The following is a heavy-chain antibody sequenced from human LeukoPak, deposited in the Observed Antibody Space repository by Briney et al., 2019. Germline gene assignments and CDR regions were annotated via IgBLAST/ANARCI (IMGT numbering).Heavy chain of an antibody. CDR2: ISWNSGSI. V-gene: IGHV3-9*03. J-gene: IGHJ4*02. CDR3: AKDLSTEVAGLNFDY. D-gene: IGHD6-19*01. Sequence: PGRSLRLSCAASGFTFDDYAMHWVRQAPGKGLEWVSGISWNSGSIGYADSVKGRFTISRDNAKNSLYLQMNSLRAEDMALYYCAKDLSTEVAGLNFDYWGQGTLVTVSS. CDR1: GFTFDDYA.